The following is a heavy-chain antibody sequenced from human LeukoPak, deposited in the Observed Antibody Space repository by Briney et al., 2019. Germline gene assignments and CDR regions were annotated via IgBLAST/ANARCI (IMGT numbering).Heavy chain of an antibody. J-gene: IGHJ5*02. Sequence: SETLSLTCTVSGGSISSYYWSWIRQPPGKGLEWIGYIYYSGSTNYNPSLKSRVTISVDRSKNQFSLKLSSVTAADTAVYFCARLRITIFGVPSRGWFDPWGQGTLVTVSS. CDR1: GGSISSYY. CDR2: IYYSGST. V-gene: IGHV4-59*12. D-gene: IGHD3-3*01. CDR3: ARLRITIFGVPSRGWFDP.